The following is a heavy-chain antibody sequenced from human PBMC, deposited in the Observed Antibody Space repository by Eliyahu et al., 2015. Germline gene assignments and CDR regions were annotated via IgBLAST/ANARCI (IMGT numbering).Heavy chain of an antibody. V-gene: IGHV4-59*01. CDR2: VYYSGST. J-gene: IGHJ4*02. CDR1: GGSISGYY. CDR3: ARVGSSSSVAVSV. D-gene: IGHD6-6*01. Sequence: QVQLQESGPGLVKPSETLSLTCXVSGGSISGYYWTWIRQPPGKGLEWIGYVYYSGSTNYNPSLKSRVTISIDTSKNQFSLKLNSVTAADTAVYYCARVGSSSSVAVSVWGQGTLVTVSP.